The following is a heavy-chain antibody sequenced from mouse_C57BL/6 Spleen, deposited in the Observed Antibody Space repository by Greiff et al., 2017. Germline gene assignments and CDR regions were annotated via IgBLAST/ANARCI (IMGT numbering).Heavy chain of an antibody. J-gene: IGHJ4*01. CDR1: GFTFSDYY. D-gene: IGHD1-1*01. V-gene: IGHV5-16*01. CDR2: INYDGSST. Sequence: EVKLMESEGGLVQPGSSMKLSCTASGFTFSDYYMAWVRQVPEKGLEWVANINYDGSSTYYLDSLKSRFIISRDNAKNILYLQMSSLKSEDTATYYCARANYGSNYYAMDYWGQGTSVTVSS. CDR3: ARANYGSNYYAMDY.